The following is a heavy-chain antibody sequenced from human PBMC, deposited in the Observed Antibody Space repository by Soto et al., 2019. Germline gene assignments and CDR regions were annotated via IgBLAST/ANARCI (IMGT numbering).Heavy chain of an antibody. J-gene: IGHJ3*02. CDR3: ARVAADDSSGYAFDI. CDR1: GYTFTSYY. CDR2: INPSGGST. V-gene: IGHV1-46*03. Sequence: GASVKVSCKASGYTFTSYYMHWVRQAPGQGLEWMGIINPSGGSTSYAQKFQGRVTMTRDTSTSTVYMELSSLRSEDTAVYYCARVAADDSSGYAFDIWGQGTMVTVSS. D-gene: IGHD3-22*01.